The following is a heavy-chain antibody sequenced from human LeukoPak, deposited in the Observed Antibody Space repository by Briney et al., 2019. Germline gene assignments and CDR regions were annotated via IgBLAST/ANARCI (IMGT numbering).Heavy chain of an antibody. J-gene: IGHJ6*03. D-gene: IGHD6-19*01. CDR1: GYTFTVYY. V-gene: IGHV1-2*02. CDR2: INPNSGGT. CDR3: ARDLYQWLPSTRPRDYYYYMDV. Sequence: GASVTVSCKASGYTFTVYYIHWVRQAPGQGLEYMGWINPNSGGTNYAQKFQGRVTMTRDTSISTAYMELSRLRSDDTAVYYCARDLYQWLPSTRPRDYYYYMDVWGEGTTVTVSS.